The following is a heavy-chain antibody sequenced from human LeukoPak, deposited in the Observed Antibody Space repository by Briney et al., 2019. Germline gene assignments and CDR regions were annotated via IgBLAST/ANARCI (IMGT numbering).Heavy chain of an antibody. CDR2: MSSTRNTI. CDR1: GFSFSSHS. CDR3: ARTIVATLTIDY. V-gene: IGHV3-48*04. Sequence: GGSLRLSCAASGFSFSSHSMNWVRQAPGKGLEWVSYMSSTRNTIYYADSVKGRFTISRDNAMNPLYLQMNSLRAEDTAVYYCARTIVATLTIDYWGQGTLVTVSS. J-gene: IGHJ4*02. D-gene: IGHD5-12*01.